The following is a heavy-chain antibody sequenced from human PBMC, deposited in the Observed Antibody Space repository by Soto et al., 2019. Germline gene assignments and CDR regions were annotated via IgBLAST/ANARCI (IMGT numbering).Heavy chain of an antibody. CDR2: IIPIFGTA. V-gene: IGHV1-69*01. D-gene: IGHD4-4*01. CDR3: ATGGLAGLQSDYYGMDV. J-gene: IGHJ6*02. CDR1: GGTFSSYA. Sequence: QVQLVQSGAEVKKPGSSVKVSCKASGGTFSSYAISWVRQAPGQGLEWMGGIIPIFGTANYAQKFQGRVTITADESTSTAYMELSSLRSEDTAVYYCATGGLAGLQSDYYGMDVWGQGTTVTVSS.